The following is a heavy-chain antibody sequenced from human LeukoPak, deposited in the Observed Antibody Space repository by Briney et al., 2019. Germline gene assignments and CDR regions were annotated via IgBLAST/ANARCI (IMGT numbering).Heavy chain of an antibody. CDR2: IYYSGST. Sequence: ASETLSLTCTVSGGSISSYYWSWIRQPPGKGLEWIGYIYYSGSTNYNPSLKSRVTISVDTSKDQFSLRLSSVTAADTAVYYCARGRDSSGWYDYYYYYMDVWGKGTTVTVSS. V-gene: IGHV4-59*01. CDR3: ARGRDSSGWYDYYYYYMDV. J-gene: IGHJ6*03. D-gene: IGHD6-19*01. CDR1: GGSISSYY.